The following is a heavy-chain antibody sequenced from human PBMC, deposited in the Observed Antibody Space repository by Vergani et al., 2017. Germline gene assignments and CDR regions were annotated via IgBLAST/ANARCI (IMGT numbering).Heavy chain of an antibody. D-gene: IGHD3-3*01. CDR3: ARDQKAYYDCWSGYLTNYVDY. CDR1: GFTFSSYA. V-gene: IGHV3-30*01. Sequence: QVQLVESGGGVVQPGRSLRLSCAASGFTFSSYAMHWVRQAPGKGLDWVAVISYDGSNKYYADSVKGRFTISRDNSKNTLYLQMNSLRAEDTAVYYCARDQKAYYDCWSGYLTNYVDYWGQGTLVTVSS. J-gene: IGHJ4*02. CDR2: ISYDGSNK.